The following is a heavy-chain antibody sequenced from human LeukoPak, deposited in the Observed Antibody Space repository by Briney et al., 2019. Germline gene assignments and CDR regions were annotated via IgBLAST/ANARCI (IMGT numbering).Heavy chain of an antibody. Sequence: GGSLRLSCAASGFTFTAFAMNWVRQAPGKGLEWVSGIGGGGTNTDYADSVKGRFTISRDNSKNTLTLQMSSLRADDMAVYFCAKDARGYHRPIDHWGQGILVTVSS. V-gene: IGHV3-23*01. D-gene: IGHD3-22*01. CDR2: IGGGGTNT. CDR3: AKDARGYHRPIDH. CDR1: GFTFTAFA. J-gene: IGHJ4*02.